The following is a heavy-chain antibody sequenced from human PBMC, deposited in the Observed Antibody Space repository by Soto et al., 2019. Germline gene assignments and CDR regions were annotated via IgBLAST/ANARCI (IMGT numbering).Heavy chain of an antibody. V-gene: IGHV4-34*01. J-gene: IGHJ4*02. CDR1: GGSFSDYY. CDR3: ARPSRSRGDSDY. Sequence: PSETLSLTCAVYGGSFSDYYCTWIRQAPGKGLEWIGEINLSGSTNYNPSLKSRVTISLDTSKNQFSLKLTSVAAADTAVYYCARPSRSRGDSDYWGQGTLVTDSS. D-gene: IGHD2-21*02. CDR2: INLSGST.